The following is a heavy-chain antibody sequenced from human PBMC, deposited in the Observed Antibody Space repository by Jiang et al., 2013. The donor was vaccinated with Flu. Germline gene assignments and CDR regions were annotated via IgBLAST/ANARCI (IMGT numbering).Heavy chain of an antibody. CDR2: IYYSGST. D-gene: IGHD1-26*01. V-gene: IGHV4-31*03. CDR1: GGSISSSSYY. J-gene: IGHJ2*01. CDR3: ARRVGTHWYFDL. Sequence: GPGLVKPSETLSLTCTVSGGSISSSSYYWSWIRQHPGKGLEWIAYIYYSGSTYYNPSLESRVTISVDTSNNQFSLKVTSVTAADTAVYYCARRVGTHWYFDLWGRGTLVT.